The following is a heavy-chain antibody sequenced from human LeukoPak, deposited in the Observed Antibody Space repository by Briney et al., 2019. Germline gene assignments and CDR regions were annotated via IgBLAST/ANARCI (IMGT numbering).Heavy chain of an antibody. V-gene: IGHV4-31*03. CDR3: AITRNIAMPISYYYYGVDA. CDR2: IYYSGST. CDR1: GGSISSGGYY. Sequence: SQTLSLTCTVSGGSISSGGYYWSWIRQHPGKGLEWIGYIYYSGSTYYNPSLKSRVTISVDTSENQFSLKLSSVTAADTAVYYCAITRNIAMPISYYYYGVDAWGQGTTVIVSS. J-gene: IGHJ6*02. D-gene: IGHD5-18*01.